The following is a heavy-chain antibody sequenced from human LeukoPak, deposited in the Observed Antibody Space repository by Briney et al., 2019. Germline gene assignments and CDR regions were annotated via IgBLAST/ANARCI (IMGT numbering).Heavy chain of an antibody. CDR2: IYSSGST. CDR1: GGSISNNY. J-gene: IGHJ5*02. CDR3: ARHYGP. Sequence: PSETLSLTCTVSGGSISNNYWSWIRQPPGKGLEWIGSIYSSGSTYYNPSLKSRVTISVDTSKNQFSLKLTSVTAADTAVYYCARHYGPWGQGTLVTVSS. V-gene: IGHV4-39*01. D-gene: IGHD4-17*01.